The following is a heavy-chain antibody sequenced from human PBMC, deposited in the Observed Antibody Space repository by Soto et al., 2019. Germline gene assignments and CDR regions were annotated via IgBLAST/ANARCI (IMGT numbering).Heavy chain of an antibody. Sequence: GASVKVSCKASGGTFSSYAISWVRQAPGQGLEWMGGIIPIFGTANYAQKFQGRVTITADESTSTAYMELSSLRSEDTAVYYCASPQRGDYYDRFPNYYGMDVWGQGTTVTVSS. J-gene: IGHJ6*02. CDR2: IIPIFGTA. V-gene: IGHV1-69*13. CDR3: ASPQRGDYYDRFPNYYGMDV. CDR1: GGTFSSYA. D-gene: IGHD3-22*01.